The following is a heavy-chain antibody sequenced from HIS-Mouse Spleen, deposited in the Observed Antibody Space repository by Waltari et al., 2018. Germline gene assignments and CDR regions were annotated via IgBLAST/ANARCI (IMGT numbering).Heavy chain of an antibody. D-gene: IGHD3-10*01. CDR3: ARGSGDRWFDP. V-gene: IGHV4-34*01. CDR1: GGSFRGYS. J-gene: IGHJ5*02. CDR2: INHSGST. Sequence: QVQLQQWGAGLLKPSETLSLTCAGYGGSFRGYSWSWIRQPPGKGLEWIGEINHSGSTNDNPSLKSRVTISVDTSKNQFSLKLSSVTAADTAVYYCARGSGDRWFDPWGQGTLVTVSS.